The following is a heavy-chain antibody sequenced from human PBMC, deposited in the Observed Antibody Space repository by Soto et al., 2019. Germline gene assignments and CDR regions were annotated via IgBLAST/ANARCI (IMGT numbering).Heavy chain of an antibody. CDR3: ARGEKYRGRIFEC. CDR2: TYYRSKWYY. J-gene: IGHJ4*01. Sequence: PSQTLSLTCAITGDSVSSNSAGWSWVRQSPSRGLEWLGRTYYRSKWYYEYAVSVRGRITINPDTSKNQYSLQLNSVTPEDTAVYFCARGEKYRGRIFECWGQGTLITVSS. D-gene: IGHD1-26*01. CDR1: GDSVSSNSAG. V-gene: IGHV6-1*01.